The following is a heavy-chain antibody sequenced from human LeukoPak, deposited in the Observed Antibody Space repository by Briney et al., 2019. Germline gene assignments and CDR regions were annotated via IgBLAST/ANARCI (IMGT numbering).Heavy chain of an antibody. CDR1: GGSFSSYY. V-gene: IGHV4-59*01. D-gene: IGHD3-22*01. J-gene: IGHJ4*02. CDR2: IYYSGST. Sequence: PSETLSLTCTVSGGSFSSYYWSWIRQPPGKGLAWIGYIYYSGSTNYNPSLKSRVSLSIDTSKNQFSLKVTSVTAADTAVYYRARVDYDSSGYFDYWGQGTPVTVSS. CDR3: ARVDYDSSGYFDY.